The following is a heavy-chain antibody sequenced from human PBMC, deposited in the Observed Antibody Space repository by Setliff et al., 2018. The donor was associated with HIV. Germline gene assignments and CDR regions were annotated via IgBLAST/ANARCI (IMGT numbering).Heavy chain of an antibody. J-gene: IGHJ4*02. V-gene: IGHV4-34*01. CDR3: ARHESGRSSSWSNFDY. D-gene: IGHD6-13*01. CDR2: INHSGST. Sequence: PSETLSLTCTVYGGSFSGYYWIWIRQPPGKGLEWIGEINHSGSTYYNPSLKSRVSISVDTSKNQFSLKLSSVTAADTAVYYCARHESGRSSSWSNFDYWGQGTLVTV. CDR1: GGSFSGYY.